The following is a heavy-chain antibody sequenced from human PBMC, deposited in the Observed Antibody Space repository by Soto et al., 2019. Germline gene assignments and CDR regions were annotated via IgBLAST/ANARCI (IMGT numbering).Heavy chain of an antibody. CDR1: GFTFSSYG. Sequence: QVQLVESGGGVVQPGRSLRLSCAASGFTFSSYGTHWVHQAPGKGLEWVAVISYDGSNKYYADSVKGRFTISRDNSKNTLYLQMNSLRAEDTAVYYCAKEKDSSGWGYYFDYWGQGTLVTVSS. J-gene: IGHJ4*02. CDR2: ISYDGSNK. V-gene: IGHV3-30*18. CDR3: AKEKDSSGWGYYFDY. D-gene: IGHD6-19*01.